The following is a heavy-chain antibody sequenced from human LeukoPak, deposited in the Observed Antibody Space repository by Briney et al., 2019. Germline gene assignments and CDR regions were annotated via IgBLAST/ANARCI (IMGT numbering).Heavy chain of an antibody. V-gene: IGHV5-51*01. D-gene: IGHD1-26*01. CDR1: GYSFTSYC. CDR2: IYPGDSGP. CDR3: GMSGDRVPLQDDVFDV. Sequence: RGESLKISCKVSGYSFTSYCIGWVRQMPGKGLEWMGIIYPGDSGPTYRPSFQGQVTISVDKSINTAYLQWSSLQASDAAMYYCGMSGDRVPLQDDVFDVWGQGTMVTVST. J-gene: IGHJ3*01.